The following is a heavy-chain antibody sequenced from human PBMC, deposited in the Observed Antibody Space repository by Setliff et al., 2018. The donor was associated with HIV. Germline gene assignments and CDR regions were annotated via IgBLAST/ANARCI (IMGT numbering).Heavy chain of an antibody. CDR1: EFSFNNSW. CDR3: ARGPGASHSYTYGLDV. CDR2: IRNKANSYTT. J-gene: IGHJ6*02. V-gene: IGHV3-72*01. D-gene: IGHD2-2*01. Sequence: GGSLRLSCASSEFSFNNSWMTWVRQAPGRGLEWVGRIRNKANSYTTEYAASVKGRFIISRDDSRTSVYLQMNSLKTEDTAVYYCARGPGASHSYTYGLDVWGQGTTVTVSS.